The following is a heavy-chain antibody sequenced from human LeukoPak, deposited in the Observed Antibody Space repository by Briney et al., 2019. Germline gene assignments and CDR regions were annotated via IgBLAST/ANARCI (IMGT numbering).Heavy chain of an antibody. Sequence: GGSLRLSCAASRFTFSSYGMHWVRQAPGKGLEWVAVIWYDGSNKYYADSVKGRFTISRDNSKNTLYLQMNSLRAEDTAVYYCAREGIAVAGTFDYWGQGTLVTVSS. D-gene: IGHD6-19*01. CDR3: AREGIAVAGTFDY. CDR1: RFTFSSYG. J-gene: IGHJ4*02. V-gene: IGHV3-33*01. CDR2: IWYDGSNK.